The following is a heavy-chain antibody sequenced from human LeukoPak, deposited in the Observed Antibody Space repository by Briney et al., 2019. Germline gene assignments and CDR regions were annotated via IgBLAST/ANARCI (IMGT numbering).Heavy chain of an antibody. CDR3: ARDVWYQLLDAFDI. CDR1: GYTFTGYY. V-gene: IGHV1-2*02. CDR2: INPNSGGT. D-gene: IGHD2-2*01. Sequence: GASVKVSCKASGYTFTGYYMHWVRQAPGQGLEWMGWINPNSGGTNYAQKFQGRVTMTRDTSISTAYMELSRLRSDDTAVYYCARDVWYQLLDAFDIWGQGTMSPSLQ. J-gene: IGHJ3*02.